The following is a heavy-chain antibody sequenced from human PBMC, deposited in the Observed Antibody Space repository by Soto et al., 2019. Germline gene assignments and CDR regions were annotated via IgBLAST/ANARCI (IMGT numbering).Heavy chain of an antibody. CDR1: GFTFDDYA. CDR3: AIARITIFGVVNDY. CDR2: ISWNSGSI. Sequence: EVQLVESGGGLVQPGRSLRLSCAASGFTFDDYAMHWVRQAPGKGLEWVSGISWNSGSICYADSVKGRFTISRDNAKNSLYLQMNSLRAEDTALYYCAIARITIFGVVNDYWGQGNLVTVSS. J-gene: IGHJ4*02. V-gene: IGHV3-9*01. D-gene: IGHD3-3*01.